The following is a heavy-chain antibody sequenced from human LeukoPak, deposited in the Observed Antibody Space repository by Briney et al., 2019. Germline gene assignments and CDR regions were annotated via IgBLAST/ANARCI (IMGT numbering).Heavy chain of an antibody. J-gene: IGHJ4*02. CDR1: GFTFSNYW. CDR2: INLDGSEK. V-gene: IGHV3-7*01. Sequence: GGSLRLSCAASGFTFSNYWMTWVRQAPGKGLEWVANINLDGSEKYYVDSVTGRFTISRDNAKNSLYLQRNSLRAEDTAVYYCARSLDYWGQGTLVTVSS. CDR3: ARSLDY.